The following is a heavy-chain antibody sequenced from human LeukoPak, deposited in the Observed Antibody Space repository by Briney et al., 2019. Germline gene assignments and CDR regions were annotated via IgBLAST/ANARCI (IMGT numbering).Heavy chain of an antibody. J-gene: IGHJ4*02. CDR1: GXTFSSYA. CDR3: AKYGPQDSGSSHFDY. D-gene: IGHD1-26*01. V-gene: IGHV3-23*01. CDR2: IRDSGSST. Sequence: SLRLSCAASGXTFSSYAMSWVRQAPGKGLEWVSAIRDSGSSTHYADSVKGRFTTSRDNSKNTLFLQMNSLRAEDTAIYYCAKYGPQDSGSSHFDYWGQGALVTVSS.